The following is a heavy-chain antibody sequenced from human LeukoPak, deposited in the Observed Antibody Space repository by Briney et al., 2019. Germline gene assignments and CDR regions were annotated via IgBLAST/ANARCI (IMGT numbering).Heavy chain of an antibody. CDR1: GFAFSSYW. J-gene: IGHJ6*02. Sequence: GGSLRLSCAASGFAFSSYWMSWVRQAPGKGLEWVANIKQDGSEKYYVDSVKGRFTISRDNAKNSLYLQMNSLRAEDTAVYYCASTIIATRLSASDNWGQGNKVNVSS. D-gene: IGHD6-6*01. V-gene: IGHV3-7*01. CDR3: ASTIIATRLSASDN. CDR2: IKQDGSEK.